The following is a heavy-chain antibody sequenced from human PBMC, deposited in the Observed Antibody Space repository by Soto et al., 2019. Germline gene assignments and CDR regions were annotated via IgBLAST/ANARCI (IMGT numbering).Heavy chain of an antibody. V-gene: IGHV4-39*01. Sequence: SETLSLTCTVSGGSISDISYCWGWIRQPPGKGLQWIGCMFYSGATYYNPSLKNRVTLSVDTSNNEFSLKLVSVTAPDAAVYYCARHKSGSDWLDPWGQGTLVTSPQ. J-gene: IGHJ5*02. D-gene: IGHD2-15*01. CDR3: ARHKSGSDWLDP. CDR1: GGSISDISYC. CDR2: MFYSGAT.